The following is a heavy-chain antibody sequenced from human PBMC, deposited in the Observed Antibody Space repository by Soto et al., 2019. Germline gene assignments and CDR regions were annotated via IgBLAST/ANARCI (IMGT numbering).Heavy chain of an antibody. CDR2: ISGSGGST. CDR1: GFTFSSYA. D-gene: IGHD3-22*01. J-gene: IGHJ3*02. V-gene: IGHV3-23*01. CDR3: AKRRSGSDAFDI. Sequence: EVQLLESGGGLVHPGGSLRLSCAASGFTFSSYAMSWVRQAPGKGLEWVSAISGSGGSTYYADSVKGRFTISRDNSKNTLYLQMNSLRAEDTAVYYCAKRRSGSDAFDIWGQGTMVTVSS.